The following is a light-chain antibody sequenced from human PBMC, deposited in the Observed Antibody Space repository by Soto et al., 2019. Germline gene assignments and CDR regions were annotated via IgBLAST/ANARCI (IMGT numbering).Light chain of an antibody. CDR2: GAS. CDR3: HQYDNAPQT. CDR1: QTLRSTY. Sequence: EIVLMQSPGTLSLSPGERATLSCRASQTLRSTYIAWYQQKPGQAPRVLIYGASKRATGIPDRFSGSGSGTDFSLTISRMEPEDFAVYYCHQYDNAPQTYGQGTKVDIK. J-gene: IGKJ2*01. V-gene: IGKV3-20*01.